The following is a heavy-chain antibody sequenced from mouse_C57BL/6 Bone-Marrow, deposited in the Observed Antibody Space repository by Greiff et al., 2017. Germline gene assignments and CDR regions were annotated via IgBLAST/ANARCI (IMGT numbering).Heavy chain of an antibody. CDR1: GYTFTSYW. D-gene: IGHD1-1*01. J-gene: IGHJ3*01. V-gene: IGHV1-50*01. Sequence: QVQLQQSGAELVKPGASVKLSCKASGYTFTSYWMQWVKQRPGQGLEWIGEIDPSDSYTNYNQKFKGKATLTVDTSSSTAYMQLSSLTSEDSAVYYCARYSPRYQLRDWFAYWGQGTLVTVSA. CDR2: IDPSDSYT. CDR3: ARYSPRYQLRDWFAY.